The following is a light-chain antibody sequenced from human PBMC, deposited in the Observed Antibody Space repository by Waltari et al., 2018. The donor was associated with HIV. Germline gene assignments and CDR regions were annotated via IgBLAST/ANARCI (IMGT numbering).Light chain of an antibody. CDR1: QSVRSS. CDR3: DQYSIWPLT. Sequence: EIVLTQSPATLSFSPGERATLSCRASQSVRSSLAWYQQKPGQAPRLLIYETSNRATGIPGRFKGSGSGTDFTLTSSNLEPEDFALYYSDQYSIWPLTFGPGTTLDFK. J-gene: IGKJ3*01. V-gene: IGKV3-11*01. CDR2: ETS.